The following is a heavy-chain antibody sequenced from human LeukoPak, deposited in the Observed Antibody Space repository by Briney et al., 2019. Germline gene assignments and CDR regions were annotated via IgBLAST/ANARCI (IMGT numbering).Heavy chain of an antibody. D-gene: IGHD1-26*01. CDR3: ARGSGSYVY. Sequence: SQTLSLTCTVSGDSISSGRFYWSWIRQPAGKGLEWVGRIYTNGSTNSHPSLKSRFTISVDTSKNQFSLKLSSVTAADTAVYYCARGSGSYVYWGQGTLVTVSS. V-gene: IGHV4-61*02. J-gene: IGHJ4*02. CDR2: IYTNGST. CDR1: GDSISSGRFY.